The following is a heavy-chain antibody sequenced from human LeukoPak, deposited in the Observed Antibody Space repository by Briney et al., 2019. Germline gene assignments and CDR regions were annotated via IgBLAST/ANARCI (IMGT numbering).Heavy chain of an antibody. D-gene: IGHD1-7*01. CDR3: ARVQAGTTFDY. Sequence: GASVKVSCQASGYTFTSYYMHWVRQAPGQGLEWMGRINPNSGGTNYAQKFQGRVTMTRDTSISTAYMELSRLRSDDTAVYYCARVQAGTTFDYWGQGTLVTVSS. CDR2: INPNSGGT. J-gene: IGHJ4*02. CDR1: GYTFTSYY. V-gene: IGHV1-2*06.